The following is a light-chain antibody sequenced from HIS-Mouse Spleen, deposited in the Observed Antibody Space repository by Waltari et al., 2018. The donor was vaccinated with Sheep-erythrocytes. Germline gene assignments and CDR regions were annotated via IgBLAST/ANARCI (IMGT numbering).Light chain of an antibody. CDR1: QDISNY. J-gene: IGKJ4*01. V-gene: IGKV1-33*01. CDR3: QQYDNLPLT. CDR2: DAS. Sequence: DIQMTQSPSSLSASVGDRVTITCQASQDISNYLNWYLQKPGKAPKLLIYDASNLETRVPSRFSGSGSGTDFTFTISRLQPEDIATYYCQQYDNLPLTFGGGTKVEIK.